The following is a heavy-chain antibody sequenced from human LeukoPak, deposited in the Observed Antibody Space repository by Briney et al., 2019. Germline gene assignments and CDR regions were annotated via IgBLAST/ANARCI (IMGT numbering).Heavy chain of an antibody. D-gene: IGHD1-1*01. J-gene: IGHJ4*02. CDR3: ARSNWPYYFDY. CDR2: ITGDGSST. V-gene: IGHV3-74*01. Sequence: QPGGSLRLSCAATEFTFSTYWMHWVRQAPGKGLVWVSWITGDGSSTRYADSVKGRFTISRDNAKNTLYLQVNSLRAEDTAVYYCARSNWPYYFDYWGQGTLATVSS. CDR1: EFTFSTYW.